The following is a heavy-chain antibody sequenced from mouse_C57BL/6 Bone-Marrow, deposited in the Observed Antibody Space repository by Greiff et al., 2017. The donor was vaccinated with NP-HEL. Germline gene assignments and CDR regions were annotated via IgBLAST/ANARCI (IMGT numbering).Heavy chain of an antibody. J-gene: IGHJ4*01. V-gene: IGHV5-4*01. D-gene: IGHD1-1*01. CDR2: ISDGGSYT. Sequence: EVKLMESGGGLVKPGGSLKLSCAASGFTFSSYAMSWVRQTPEKRLEWVATISDGGSYTYYPDNVKGRFTISRDNAKNNLYLQMSHLKSEDTAMYYCARDYYYGHYAMDYWGQGTSVTVSS. CDR3: ARDYYYGHYAMDY. CDR1: GFTFSSYA.